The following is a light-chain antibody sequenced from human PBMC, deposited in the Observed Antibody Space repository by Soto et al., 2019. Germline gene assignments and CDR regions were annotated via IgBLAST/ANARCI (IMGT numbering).Light chain of an antibody. V-gene: IGKV3-20*01. CDR3: QQYGNSPPNT. CDR1: QSVSSSY. CDR2: GAS. Sequence: EIVLTQSPGTLSLSPGERATLSCRASQSVSSSYLAWYQQKPGQAPRLLIYGASSRATGIPDRFSGSGSGKDSTLTISRLEPEDFAVYFCQQYGNSPPNTFGQGTKVDIK. J-gene: IGKJ2*01.